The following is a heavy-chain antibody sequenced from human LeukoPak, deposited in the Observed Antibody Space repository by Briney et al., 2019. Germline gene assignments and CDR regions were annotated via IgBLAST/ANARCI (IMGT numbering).Heavy chain of an antibody. Sequence: GGSLRLSCAASGFTFSSYAMTWFRQSPGKGLAWVSHIYADGTTFYTDSAKGRFTLSRDNPQNTLFLQLSSLRVDDTAIYYCAKGTSGYYDVWGRGARVTVAA. CDR1: GFTFSSYA. CDR3: AKGTSGYYDV. J-gene: IGHJ2*01. D-gene: IGHD3-10*01. CDR2: IYADGTT. V-gene: IGHV3-23*01.